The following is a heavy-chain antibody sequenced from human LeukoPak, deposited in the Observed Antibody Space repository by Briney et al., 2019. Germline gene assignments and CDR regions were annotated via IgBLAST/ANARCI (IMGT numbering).Heavy chain of an antibody. J-gene: IGHJ4*02. CDR1: GFTFSSYW. Sequence: PRGSLRLSCAASGFTFSSYWMHWVRHAPGKGLVWVSRIKGDGSSTTYADSVKGRFTISRDNAKNTLYLQMNSLRAEDTAVYYCARDAGGSPDYWGQGTLVTVSS. V-gene: IGHV3-74*01. D-gene: IGHD1-26*01. CDR2: IKGDGSST. CDR3: ARDAGGSPDY.